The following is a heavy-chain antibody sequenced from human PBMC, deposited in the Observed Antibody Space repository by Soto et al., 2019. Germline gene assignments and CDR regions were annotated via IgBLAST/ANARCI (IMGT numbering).Heavy chain of an antibody. D-gene: IGHD6-6*01. CDR3: ARVPQIAARPYYFDY. CDR2: IKHSGST. Sequence: QVQLQQWGAGLLKPSETLSLTCAVYGGSFSGYYWSWIRQPPGKGLEWIGEIKHSGSTNYNPSLKSRVTISVDTSKNQFSLKLSSVTAADTAVYYCARVPQIAARPYYFDYWGQGTLVTVSS. V-gene: IGHV4-34*01. J-gene: IGHJ4*02. CDR1: GGSFSGYY.